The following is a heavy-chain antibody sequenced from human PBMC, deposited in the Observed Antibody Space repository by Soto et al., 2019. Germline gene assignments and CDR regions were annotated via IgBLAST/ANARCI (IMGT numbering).Heavy chain of an antibody. Sequence: QITLKESGPTLVKPTQTLTLTCTFSGFSLSTSGVGVGWIRQPPGKALEWLALIYCDDDKRYRPSLQSRLTITKDTSKNQVVLTMTNMDPVDTATYYCAHHPYMTTVTTFWFDPGGQGTLVTVSS. V-gene: IGHV2-5*02. CDR3: AHHPYMTTVTTFWFDP. D-gene: IGHD4-17*01. J-gene: IGHJ5*02. CDR2: IYCDDDK. CDR1: GFSLSTSGVG.